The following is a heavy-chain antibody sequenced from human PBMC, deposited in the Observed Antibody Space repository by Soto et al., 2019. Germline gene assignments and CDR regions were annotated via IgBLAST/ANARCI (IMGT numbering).Heavy chain of an antibody. V-gene: IGHV1-3*01. Sequence: GASVKVSCKASGYTFTGYAMHWVRQAPGQRLEWMGWINAGNGNTKYSQKFQGRVTITRDTSASTAYMELSSLRSEDTAVYYCARDPAYSLRAVAQLVYYYGMDVWGQGTTVTVSS. CDR3: ARDPAYSLRAVAQLVYYYGMDV. D-gene: IGHD6-19*01. CDR2: INAGNGNT. CDR1: GYTFTGYA. J-gene: IGHJ6*02.